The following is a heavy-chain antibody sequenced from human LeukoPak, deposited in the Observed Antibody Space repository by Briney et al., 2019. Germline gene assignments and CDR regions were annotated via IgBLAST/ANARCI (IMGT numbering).Heavy chain of an antibody. CDR2: AYYSGST. V-gene: IGHV4-61*01. CDR1: GASVRSGSYY. Sequence: PSETLSLTCTVSGASVRSGSYYWSWIRQPPGKGLEWIRYAYYSGSTYYNPSLKSRVTMSVDTSKNQFSLKLTSVTAADTAVYYCARALDIPSGSYDSFDPWGQGTLVTVSS. J-gene: IGHJ5*02. CDR3: ARALDIPSGSYDSFDP. D-gene: IGHD1-26*01.